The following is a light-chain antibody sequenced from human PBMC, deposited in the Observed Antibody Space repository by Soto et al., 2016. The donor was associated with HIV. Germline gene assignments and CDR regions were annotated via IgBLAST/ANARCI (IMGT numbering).Light chain of an antibody. CDR3: QVWDERSDAVA. CDR1: NIRRKS. CDR2: DDT. Sequence: SYVLTQPPSISVAPGKTATITCGGDNIRRKSVNWYQQKPGQAPVLVVYDDTDRPSGIPGRFSGSNSGNAATLTITKVEFGDEADYYCQVWDERSDAVAFAGGTKVTVL. J-gene: IGLJ2*01. V-gene: IGLV3-21*03.